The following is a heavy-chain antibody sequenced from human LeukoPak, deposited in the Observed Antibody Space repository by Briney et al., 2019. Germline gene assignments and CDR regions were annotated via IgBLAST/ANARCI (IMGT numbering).Heavy chain of an antibody. Sequence: GSLRLSCTASGFTFSNFAMHWGRQAPGTGLEWVAVISYDGSNTYYADSVKGRFTISRDNSKNTLYLQMNSLRAEDTAVYYCAREGKYSSSYYFDYWGQGTLVTVSS. J-gene: IGHJ4*02. D-gene: IGHD6-6*01. V-gene: IGHV3-30*14. CDR3: AREGKYSSSYYFDY. CDR1: GFTFSNFA. CDR2: ISYDGSNT.